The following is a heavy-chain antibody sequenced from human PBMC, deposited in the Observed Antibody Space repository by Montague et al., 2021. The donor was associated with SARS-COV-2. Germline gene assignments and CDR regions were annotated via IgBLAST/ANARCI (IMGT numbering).Heavy chain of an antibody. D-gene: IGHD1-7*01. V-gene: IGHV4-34*01. Sequence: SETLSLTCAVYGGSFSGYYWSWIRQPPGKGLERIGEINHSGSTKYNPSLKSRVTISVDTSKNQFSLKLSSVTAADTAVYYCAGGELELHIRDYYYYGMDVWGQGTTVTVSS. CDR2: INHSGST. CDR1: GGSFSGYY. CDR3: AGGELELHIRDYYYYGMDV. J-gene: IGHJ6*02.